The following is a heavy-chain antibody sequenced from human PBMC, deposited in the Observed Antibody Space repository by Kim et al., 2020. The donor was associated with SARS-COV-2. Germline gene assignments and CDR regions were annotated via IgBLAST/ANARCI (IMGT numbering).Heavy chain of an antibody. V-gene: IGHV3-7*01. Sequence: GGSLRLSCGASGFIFTNYWMTWVRQAPGKGLEWVANINQDGSMTHFVDSVRGRFTISRDNAKNSLYLQMNSLRGEDTGLYYCVRDMDVWGRGTTVTVSS. CDR3: VRDMDV. J-gene: IGHJ6*03. CDR2: INQDGSMT. CDR1: GFIFTNYW.